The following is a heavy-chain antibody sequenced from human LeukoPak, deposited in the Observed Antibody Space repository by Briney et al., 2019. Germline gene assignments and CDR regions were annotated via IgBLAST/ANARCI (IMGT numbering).Heavy chain of an antibody. CDR3: ARKYSSGWPN. J-gene: IGHJ4*02. V-gene: IGHV5-51*01. D-gene: IGHD6-19*01. Sequence: GESLKISCQGSGCSFTTYWIGWVRQMPGKGLEWMGIIYPGDADTRYSTSFQGQGTISADKSINTAYLQWSSLKASDTAMYYCARKYSSGWPNWGQGTLVTVSS. CDR2: IYPGDADT. CDR1: GCSFTTYW.